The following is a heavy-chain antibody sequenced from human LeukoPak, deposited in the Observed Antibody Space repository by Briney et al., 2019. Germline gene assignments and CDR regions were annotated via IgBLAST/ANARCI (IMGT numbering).Heavy chain of an antibody. V-gene: IGHV4-39*01. Sequence: SETLSLTCTVSGGSISSSTYYWGWIRQPPGKGLEWIGSIYYSGSTYYNPSLKSRVTISLDTSKSLFSLKLSSVTAADTAVYYCASGRLRLGELSFDYWGQGTLVTVSS. CDR1: GGSISSSTYY. J-gene: IGHJ4*02. D-gene: IGHD3-16*02. CDR2: IYYSGST. CDR3: ASGRLRLGELSFDY.